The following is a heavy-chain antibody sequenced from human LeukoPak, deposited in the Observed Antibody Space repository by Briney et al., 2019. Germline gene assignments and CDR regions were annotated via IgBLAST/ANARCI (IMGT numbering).Heavy chain of an antibody. J-gene: IGHJ4*02. D-gene: IGHD5-12*01. CDR2: NPNSGNT. V-gene: IGHV1-8*01. CDR3: ARGSTVDTVATPLKY. Sequence: NPNSGNTGYAQKFQGRVTMTRNTSINTAYMELSSLRSEDTAVYYCARGSTVDTVATPLKYWGQGTLVTVSS.